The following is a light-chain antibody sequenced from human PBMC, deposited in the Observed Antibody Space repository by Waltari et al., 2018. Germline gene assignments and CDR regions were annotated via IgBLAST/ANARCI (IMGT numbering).Light chain of an antibody. Sequence: QSALTQPASVSGSPGQSITISCTGTTTDSWTYNLVSWYQQHPGKAPKPIIFEGTKRPSGVSNRFFASKSGNTASLTISGLQADDEADYHCCSYVSNTYVFGTGTKVTVL. J-gene: IGLJ1*01. V-gene: IGLV2-23*01. CDR3: CSYVSNTYV. CDR1: TTDSWTYNL. CDR2: EGT.